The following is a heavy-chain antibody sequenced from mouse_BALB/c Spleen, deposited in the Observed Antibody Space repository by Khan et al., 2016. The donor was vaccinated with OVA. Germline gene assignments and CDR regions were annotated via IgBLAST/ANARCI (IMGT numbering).Heavy chain of an antibody. V-gene: IGHV1-77*01. CDR2: ISPGSGRT. Sequence: QVQLQQSGPELVRPGASVKMSCKASGYTFTDYIIHWVKQTTGQGLEWIGDISPGSGRTYYNEKFKGKATLTADKSSNTAYMQLSSLTSGDSAVYFCARGGYSVFAYWGQGTLVTVSA. J-gene: IGHJ3*01. CDR1: GYTFTDYI. D-gene: IGHD2-14*01. CDR3: ARGGYSVFAY.